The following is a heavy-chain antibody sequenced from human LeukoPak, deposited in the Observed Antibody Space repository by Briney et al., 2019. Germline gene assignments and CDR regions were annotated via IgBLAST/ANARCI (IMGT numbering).Heavy chain of an antibody. J-gene: IGHJ4*02. V-gene: IGHV3-7*04. CDR2: IKQDGSGK. Sequence: PGGSLRLSCAASGFTFSRFWMSWVRQAPGKGLEWVANIKQDGSGKYYVDSVKGRFTNSRDNAKNSLYLQMNSLRAEDTAVFYCARDGTYTDYDPDFDIWGQGTLVTVSS. CDR1: GFTFSRFW. CDR3: ARDGTYTDYDPDFDI. D-gene: IGHD5-12*01.